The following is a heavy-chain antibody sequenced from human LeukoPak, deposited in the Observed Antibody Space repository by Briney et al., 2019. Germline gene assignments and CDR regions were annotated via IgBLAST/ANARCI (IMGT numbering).Heavy chain of an antibody. D-gene: IGHD3-16*01. V-gene: IGHV5-10-1*01. CDR3: ARGALDD. Sequence: GESLRISCQASGYSFTTYLINWMRQMPGKGLEWMGRIDPSDSHANYNPSFQGHVTISADKSINTAYLQWSSLKASDTAIYYCARGALDDWGQGTLVTVSS. CDR1: GYSFTTYL. CDR2: IDPSDSHA. J-gene: IGHJ4*02.